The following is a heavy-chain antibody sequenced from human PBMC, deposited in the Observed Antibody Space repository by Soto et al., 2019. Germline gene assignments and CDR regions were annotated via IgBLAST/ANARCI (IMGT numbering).Heavy chain of an antibody. J-gene: IGHJ4*02. D-gene: IGHD3-16*02. CDR3: ARSQQYTFGGVIATPDY. V-gene: IGHV4-34*01. CDR2: INHSGST. Sequence: SETLSLTCAVYGGSFSGYYWSWIRQPPGKGLEWIGEINHSGSTNYNPSLKSRVTISVDTSKNQFSLKLSSVTAADTAVYYCARSQQYTFGGVIATPDYWGQGTLVTVSS. CDR1: GGSFSGYY.